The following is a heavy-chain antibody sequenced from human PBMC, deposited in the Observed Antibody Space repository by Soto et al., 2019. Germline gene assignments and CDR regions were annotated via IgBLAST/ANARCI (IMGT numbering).Heavy chain of an antibody. V-gene: IGHV3-53*04. J-gene: IGHJ3*02. Sequence: EVQLVESGGGLVQPGGSLRLSCVASGFSVSATKYMNWLRQAPDKGLEWVSVIYSGGTYYYADSVKGRFTISRHDPKNTLYLQMDSLRPEDTAVYFCARANDLNAFDMWGQGTMVTVSS. CDR2: IYSGGTY. CDR3: ARANDLNAFDM. CDR1: GFSVSATKY.